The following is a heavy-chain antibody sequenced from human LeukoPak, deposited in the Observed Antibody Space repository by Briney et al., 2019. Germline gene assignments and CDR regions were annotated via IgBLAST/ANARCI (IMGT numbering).Heavy chain of an antibody. Sequence: EASVKISCKGSGYSFTSYWIGWVRQMPGKGLEWMGIIYPGDSDTRYSPSFQGQVTISADKSISTAYLQWSSLKASDTAMYYCARHSALRLGELSSYIRGAFDIWGQGTMVTVSS. V-gene: IGHV5-51*01. CDR2: IYPGDSDT. D-gene: IGHD3-16*02. CDR3: ARHSALRLGELSSYIRGAFDI. CDR1: GYSFTSYW. J-gene: IGHJ3*02.